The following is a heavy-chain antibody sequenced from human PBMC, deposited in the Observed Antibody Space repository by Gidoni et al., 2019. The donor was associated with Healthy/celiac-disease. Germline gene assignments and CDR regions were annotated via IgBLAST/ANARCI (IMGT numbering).Heavy chain of an antibody. V-gene: IGHV3-30*18. D-gene: IGHD1-1*01. J-gene: IGHJ4*02. CDR3: AKDMDWNHPSGHFDY. CDR1: GFPFSSYG. CDR2: ISYDGSNK. Sequence: QVQLVESGGGVVQPGRSLRLSCAASGFPFSSYGMHWVRQAPGKGLEWVAVISYDGSNKYYADSVKGRFTISRDNSKNTLYLQMNSLRAEDTAVYYCAKDMDWNHPSGHFDYWGQGTLVTVSS.